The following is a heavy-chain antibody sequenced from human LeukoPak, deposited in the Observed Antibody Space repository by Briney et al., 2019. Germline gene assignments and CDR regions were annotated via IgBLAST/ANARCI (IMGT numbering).Heavy chain of an antibody. CDR1: GFTFSSYW. Sequence: GGSLRLSCAASGFTFSSYWMSWVRQAPGKGLEWVANIKQDGSEKYYVDSVKGRFTISRGNAKNSLYLQMNSLRAEDTAVYYCARRKGYCSSTSCYSYYYYYMDVWGKGTTVTVSS. J-gene: IGHJ6*03. CDR3: ARRKGYCSSTSCYSYYYYYMDV. D-gene: IGHD2-2*02. V-gene: IGHV3-7*01. CDR2: IKQDGSEK.